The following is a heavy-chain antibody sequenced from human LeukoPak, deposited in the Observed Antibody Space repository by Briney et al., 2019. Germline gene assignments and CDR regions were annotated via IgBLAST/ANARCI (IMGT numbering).Heavy chain of an antibody. CDR2: IIPIFGTA. Sequence: ASVKASCKASGGTFSSYAISWVRQAPGQGLEWMGGIIPIFGTANYAQKFQGRVTITADESTSTAYMELSSLRSEDTAVYYCARELSYYYGSGSYYYFDYWGQGTLVTVSS. J-gene: IGHJ4*02. D-gene: IGHD3-10*01. V-gene: IGHV1-69*01. CDR3: ARELSYYYGSGSYYYFDY. CDR1: GGTFSSYA.